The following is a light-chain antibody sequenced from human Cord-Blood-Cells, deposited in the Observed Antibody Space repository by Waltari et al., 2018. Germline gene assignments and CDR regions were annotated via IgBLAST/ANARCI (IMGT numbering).Light chain of an antibody. CDR2: AAS. Sequence: DIQMTQSPSSLSASVGDRVTITCRASQSISSYLNWYQQKPGKAPKLLIYAASSLQSGVPSRFSGSRSGTDFTLTISSLQPEYFATYYCQQSYSTPITFGQGTRLEIK. CDR1: QSISSY. J-gene: IGKJ5*01. CDR3: QQSYSTPIT. V-gene: IGKV1-39*01.